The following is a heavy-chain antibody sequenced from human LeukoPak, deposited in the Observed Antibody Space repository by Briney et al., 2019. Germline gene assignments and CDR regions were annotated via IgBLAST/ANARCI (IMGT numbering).Heavy chain of an antibody. V-gene: IGHV3-7*03. CDR2: IKQDGSVK. J-gene: IGHJ4*02. CDR1: GFTLSSYW. CDR3: ARGLAAPDH. Sequence: GGSLRLSCAASGFTLSSYWMSWVRQAPGKGLEWVANIKQDGSVKYFVDSVKGRFTISRDNVKNSLYLQMNSLRVEDTAVYYCARGLAAPDHWGQGTLVTVSS. D-gene: IGHD6-6*01.